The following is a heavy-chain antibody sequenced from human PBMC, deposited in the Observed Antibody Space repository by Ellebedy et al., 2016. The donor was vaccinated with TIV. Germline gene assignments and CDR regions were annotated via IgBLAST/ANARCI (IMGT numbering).Heavy chain of an antibody. Sequence: SVKVSCXASGGTFSSYAISWVRQAPGQGLEWMGGIIPIFGTANYAQKFQGRVTITADESTSTAYMELSSLRSEDTAVYYCARALLSIAAAGGLIYYYYGMDVWGQGTTVTVSS. J-gene: IGHJ6*02. CDR2: IIPIFGTA. CDR1: GGTFSSYA. D-gene: IGHD6-13*01. V-gene: IGHV1-69*13. CDR3: ARALLSIAAAGGLIYYYYGMDV.